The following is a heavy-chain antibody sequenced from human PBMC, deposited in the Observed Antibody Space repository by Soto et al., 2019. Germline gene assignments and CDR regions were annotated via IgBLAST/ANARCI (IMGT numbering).Heavy chain of an antibody. CDR1: DLAFCGCY. CDR2: INHSGTT. D-gene: IGHD5-18*01. Sequence: SADQSPPGAGYDLAFCGCYRYWNRSPPGKGRRGIGEINHSGTTNYHPALKSRGTISVDTSKNQFSRELSSVTDADTAVFYCARGSSSEVDKALASPIIYFDSWGQGNLVTVSS. J-gene: IGHJ4*02. V-gene: IGHV4-34*01. CDR3: ARGSSSEVDKALASPIIYFDS.